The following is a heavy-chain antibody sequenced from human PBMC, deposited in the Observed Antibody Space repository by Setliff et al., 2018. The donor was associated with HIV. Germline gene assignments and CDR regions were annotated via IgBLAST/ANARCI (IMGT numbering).Heavy chain of an antibody. V-gene: IGHV1-18*01. D-gene: IGHD3-22*01. CDR2: ISPYNGDT. J-gene: IGHJ1*01. CDR3: VRGVTRDISGYYRDEYFEH. Sequence: ASVKVSCKASGYRFNTYGISWVRQAPGQGLEWMGWISPYNGDTRFAQSLQGRVTLTTDTSTNTAYMEMRTLRSDDTAVYYCVRGVTRDISGYYRDEYFEHWGQGTPVTVSS. CDR1: GYRFNTYG.